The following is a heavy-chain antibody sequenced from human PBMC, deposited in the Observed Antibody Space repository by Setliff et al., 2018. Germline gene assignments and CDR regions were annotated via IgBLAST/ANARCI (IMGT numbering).Heavy chain of an antibody. J-gene: IGHJ4*02. Sequence: SETLSLTCTVSGGSVSSGSYYWSWIRQPAGKGLEWFGHIYASGSTNYNPSLKSRVTISVDTSQNQFSLKLSSVTAADTAAYYCASHPRVTIFGVVAFDYWGQGILVTVS. V-gene: IGHV4-61*09. CDR1: GGSVSSGSYY. D-gene: IGHD3-3*01. CDR3: ASHPRVTIFGVVAFDY. CDR2: IYASGST.